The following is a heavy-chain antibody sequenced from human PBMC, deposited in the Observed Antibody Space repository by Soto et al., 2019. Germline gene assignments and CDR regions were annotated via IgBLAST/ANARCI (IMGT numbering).Heavy chain of an antibody. J-gene: IGHJ3*02. CDR3: ARAGAEYYYDSSSSPGAFEI. Sequence: PSETLSLTCTVSGGSISSGGYYWSWILLHPGEGLEWIRYIYCSGSTCYNASRKSRGTISVDTSKSQFSLKLSSVTAADTAVYYCARAGAEYYYDSSSSPGAFEIWGQGTMVTVSS. CDR1: GGSISSGGYY. CDR2: IYCSGST. D-gene: IGHD3-22*01. V-gene: IGHV4-31*03.